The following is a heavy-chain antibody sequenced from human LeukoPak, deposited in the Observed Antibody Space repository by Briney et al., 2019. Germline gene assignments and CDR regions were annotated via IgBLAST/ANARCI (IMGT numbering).Heavy chain of an antibody. Sequence: PGASVKVSCKASRYTFTGYYMHWVRQAPGQGPEWMGWINPDSGGSEYGQKFQGRVTFTSDTSSTTIYMEVRSLKSDDTAVYYCARDMTGGIWARATSFDHWGQGTLVTVSS. CDR3: ARDMTGGIWARATSFDH. D-gene: IGHD1-14*01. J-gene: IGHJ4*02. V-gene: IGHV1-2*02. CDR1: RYTFTGYY. CDR2: INPDSGGS.